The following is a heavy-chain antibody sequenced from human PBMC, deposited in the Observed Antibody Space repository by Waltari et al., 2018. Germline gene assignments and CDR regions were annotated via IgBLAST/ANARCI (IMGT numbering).Heavy chain of an antibody. V-gene: IGHV4-59*01. Sequence: QVQLQESGTSLLQPSENLSLICTVPVASLSGLYWSWVRQPPGKGLDWIGYIYYTGSTNFNPSLKSRVTMSVDTSKNQFSLKLSSVTAADTAFYYCARGGGGDWEWFDPWGQGTLVTVSS. CDR3: ARGGGGDWEWFDP. J-gene: IGHJ5*02. D-gene: IGHD2-21*02. CDR2: IYYTGST. CDR1: VASLSGLY.